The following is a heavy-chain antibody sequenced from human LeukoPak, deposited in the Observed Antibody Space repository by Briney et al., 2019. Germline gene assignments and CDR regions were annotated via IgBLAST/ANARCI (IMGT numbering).Heavy chain of an antibody. D-gene: IGHD6-13*01. V-gene: IGHV1-18*01. CDR3: ARDWASSSWQRGDAFGI. Sequence: GASVKVSCKASGYTFTSYGISWVRQAPGQGLEWMGWISAYNGNTNYAQKLQGRVTMTTDTSTSTAYMELRSLRSDDTAVYYCARDWASSSWQRGDAFGIWGQGTMVTVSS. CDR1: GYTFTSYG. J-gene: IGHJ3*02. CDR2: ISAYNGNT.